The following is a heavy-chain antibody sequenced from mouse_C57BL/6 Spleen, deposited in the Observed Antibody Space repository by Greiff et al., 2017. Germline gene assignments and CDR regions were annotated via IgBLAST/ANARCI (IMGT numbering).Heavy chain of an antibody. J-gene: IGHJ4*01. CDR3: AREGLITTVALD. Sequence: QVQLQQPGAELVKPGASVKSSCKASGYTFTSYWMHWVKQRPGQGLEWIGMIHPNSGSTNYNEKFKSKATLTVDKSSSTAYMQLSSLTSEDSAVYYCAREGLITTVALDWGQGTSVTVSS. D-gene: IGHD1-1*01. CDR1: GYTFTSYW. CDR2: IHPNSGST. V-gene: IGHV1-64*01.